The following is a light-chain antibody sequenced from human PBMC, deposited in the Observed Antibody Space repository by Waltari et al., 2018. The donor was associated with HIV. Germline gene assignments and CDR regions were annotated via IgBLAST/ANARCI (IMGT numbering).Light chain of an antibody. CDR1: TGPVTNAHY. V-gene: IGLV7-46*01. Sequence: QAVVTQEPSLTVSPGGTVTLTCDSSTGPVTNAHYPYWLQQRPGQAPMTLIFDTTKRHSWTPARFSGSRHGGKAALTLSGAQSEDEAEYYCLLSYNGARVFGGGTKVTVL. J-gene: IGLJ3*02. CDR3: LLSYNGARV. CDR2: DTT.